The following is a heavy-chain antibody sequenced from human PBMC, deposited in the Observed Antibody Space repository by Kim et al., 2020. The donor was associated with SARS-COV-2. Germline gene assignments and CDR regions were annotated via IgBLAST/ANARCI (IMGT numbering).Heavy chain of an antibody. CDR2: INQSGSSGSS. V-gene: IGHV4-34*01. D-gene: IGHD3-10*01. CDR3: ARVARKNSGSLQLGRSDRGAFDV. J-gene: IGHJ3*01. CDR1: GGSLSGYY. Sequence: SETLSLTCAVYGGSLSGYYWSWIRQSPGKGPEWLGEINQSGSSGSSSYNPSLKSRVTISPDTSKNQFSLRLTTVTAADTSMYYCARVARKNSGSLQLGRSDRGAFDVWGQGTAVTVSS.